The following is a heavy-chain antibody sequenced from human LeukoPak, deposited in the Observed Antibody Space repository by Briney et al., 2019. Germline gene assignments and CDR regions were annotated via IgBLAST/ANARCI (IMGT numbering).Heavy chain of an antibody. CDR3: AKKNRGSETPMADFYEWFYN. V-gene: IGHV3-30*18. CDR2: ISSDGSNK. D-gene: IGHD1-14*01. CDR1: GFTFSSYG. Sequence: GGSLRLSCAASGFTFSSYGIHWVRQAPGKGLEWVAVISSDGSNKYYADSVKGRFTVSRDNSKNTLYLQMNSLRAEDTAVYYRAKKNRGSETPMADFYEWFYNLGQGTKVTVSS. J-gene: IGHJ3*02.